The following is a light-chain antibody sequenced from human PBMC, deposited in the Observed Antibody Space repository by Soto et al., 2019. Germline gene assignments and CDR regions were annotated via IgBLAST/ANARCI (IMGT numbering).Light chain of an antibody. V-gene: IGLV1-44*01. CDR2: NNN. CDR1: SSNIGSNT. CDR3: AAWDDSLNGLV. Sequence: QSVLTQPPSASGTPGQRVTISCSGSSSNIGSNTVNWYQQLPGTAPKLLIYNNNQRPSGVPDRFSGCKSGTSASLAISGLQSEVEADYYCAAWDDSLNGLVFGTGTKLTVL. J-gene: IGLJ1*01.